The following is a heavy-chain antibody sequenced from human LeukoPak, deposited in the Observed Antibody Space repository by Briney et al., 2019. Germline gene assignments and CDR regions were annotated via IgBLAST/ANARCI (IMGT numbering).Heavy chain of an antibody. CDR1: GGSISSGGYY. D-gene: IGHD3-10*01. V-gene: IGHV4-31*03. CDR2: IHHSGST. J-gene: IGHJ5*02. CDR3: ANYGSGSYRFDP. Sequence: PSEALSLTCTVSGGSISSGGYYWSWIRQHPGKGLEWIGYIHHSGSTYYNPSLKSRLIISLDTSKNQFSLKLNSVTAADTAVYYCANYGSGSYRFDPWGQGTLVTVSS.